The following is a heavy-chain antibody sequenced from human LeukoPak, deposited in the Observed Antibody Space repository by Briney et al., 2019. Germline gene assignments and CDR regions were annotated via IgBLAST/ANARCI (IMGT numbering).Heavy chain of an antibody. J-gene: IGHJ4*02. CDR2: ISYDGSNK. CDR1: GFTFSSYV. V-gene: IGHV3-30-3*01. D-gene: IGHD6-19*01. CDR3: AGDEGFIIAVAGIDY. Sequence: PGGSLRLSCAASGFTFSSYVMHWVRQAPGKGLEWVAVISYDGSNKYYADSVKGRFTISRDNSKNTLYLQMNSLRAEDTAVYYCAGDEGFIIAVAGIDYWGQGTLVTVSS.